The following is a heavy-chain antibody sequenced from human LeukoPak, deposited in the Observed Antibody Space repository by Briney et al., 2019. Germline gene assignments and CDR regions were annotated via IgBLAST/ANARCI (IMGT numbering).Heavy chain of an antibody. V-gene: IGHV3-66*01. D-gene: IGHD3-16*01. Sequence: GGSLRLSCAASGFTFSRSWMHWVRQAPGKGLEWVSVVYSDGNTYYADSVRGRFTISRDNSKNTVSLQMNRLRVEDTAVYYCARALWDYWGQGTLVTVSS. CDR3: ARALWDY. CDR1: GFTFSRSW. J-gene: IGHJ4*02. CDR2: VYSDGNT.